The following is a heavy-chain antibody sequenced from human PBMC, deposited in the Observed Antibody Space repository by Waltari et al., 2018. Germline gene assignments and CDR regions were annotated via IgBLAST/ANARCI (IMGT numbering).Heavy chain of an antibody. J-gene: IGHJ4*02. D-gene: IGHD3-9*01. CDR1: GGSISSHY. CDR2: IYYSVST. Sequence: QVQLQESGPGLVKPSETLSLTCPVSGGSISSHYWTWIRQPPGKGLECIGYIYYSVSTNYNPSLKSRVTISVDTSKNQFSLKLSSVTAADTAVYYCARLPYYDILTGYYTGYYFDYWGQGTLVTVSS. CDR3: ARLPYYDILTGYYTGYYFDY. V-gene: IGHV4-59*11.